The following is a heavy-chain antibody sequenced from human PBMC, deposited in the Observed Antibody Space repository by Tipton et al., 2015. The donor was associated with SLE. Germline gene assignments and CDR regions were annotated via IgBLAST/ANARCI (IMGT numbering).Heavy chain of an antibody. CDR3: ARDSTRWSF. J-gene: IGHJ4*02. CDR2: VYGTGNT. Sequence: TLSLTCTISGGTFKSSSYYWGWIRPSPGKGLEWIGYVYGTGNTDYNPSLKSRVTLSVDTSKNQFSLQLTSVTAADTAVYYCARDSTRWSFWGQGTLVTVSS. CDR1: GGTFKSSSYY. D-gene: IGHD2/OR15-2a*01. V-gene: IGHV4-61*01.